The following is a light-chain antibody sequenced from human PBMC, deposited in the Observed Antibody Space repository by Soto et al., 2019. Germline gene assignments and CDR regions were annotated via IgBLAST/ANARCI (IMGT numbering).Light chain of an antibody. CDR3: CSYGDKSSDV. Sequence: QSVLTQPRSVSGSPGQSVTISCTGTSSDVGRYNFVSWYQQHPGKVPKLIIYEVSKRSSGVSDRFSGSKSGNTASLIISGHQVEDEADYYCCSYGDKSSDVFGAGTKVTVL. V-gene: IGLV2-11*01. CDR2: EVS. J-gene: IGLJ1*01. CDR1: SSDVGRYNF.